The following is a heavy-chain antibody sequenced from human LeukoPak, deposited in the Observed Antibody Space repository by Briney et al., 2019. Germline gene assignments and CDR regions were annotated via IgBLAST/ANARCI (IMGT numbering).Heavy chain of an antibody. V-gene: IGHV4-59*01. J-gene: IGHJ6*03. CDR1: GTSIKTYY. D-gene: IGHD3-10*01. CDR3: ARGGRSRGSMSFYYMDV. Sequence: SETLSLACNVSGTSIKTYYWSWIRQPPGKGLEWIGYIFDRGTTNYNPSLESRVTISAETSKNQVSLKVKSVTAADTAVYYCARGGRSRGSMSFYYMDVWGKGATVTVSS. CDR2: IFDRGTT.